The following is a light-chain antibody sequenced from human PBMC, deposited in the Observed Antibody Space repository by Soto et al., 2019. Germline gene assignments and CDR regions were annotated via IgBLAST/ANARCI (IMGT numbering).Light chain of an antibody. CDR3: QAWDSNTAGV. CDR1: KLGDKY. CDR2: QDS. V-gene: IGLV3-1*01. J-gene: IGLJ1*01. Sequence: SYELTQPPSVSVSPGQTASITCSGDKLGDKYACWYQQKPGQPPVLVIYQDSKRPSGIPERFSGSNSGNTATLTISGTQAMDEADYYCQAWDSNTAGVFGTGTKLTVL.